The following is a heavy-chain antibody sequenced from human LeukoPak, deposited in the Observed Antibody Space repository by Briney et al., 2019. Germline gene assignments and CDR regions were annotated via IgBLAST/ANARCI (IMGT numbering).Heavy chain of an antibody. CDR1: GFTFSSYS. V-gene: IGHV3-21*01. Sequence: GGSLRLSCAASGFTFSSYSMNWVRQAPGKGLEWVSSISSSSSYIYYADPVKGRFTISRDNAKNSLYLQMNSLRVEDTAMYYCARVGGGDGSGWSTTDYWGQGTLVTISS. CDR3: ARVGGGDGSGWSTTDY. CDR2: ISSSSSYI. J-gene: IGHJ4*02. D-gene: IGHD6-19*01.